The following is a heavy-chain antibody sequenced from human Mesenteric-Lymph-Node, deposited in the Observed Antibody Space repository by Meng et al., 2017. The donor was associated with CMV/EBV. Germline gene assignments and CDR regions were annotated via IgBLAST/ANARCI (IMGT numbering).Heavy chain of an antibody. CDR3: ARDWIRDF. J-gene: IGHJ4*02. CDR1: GFTFRTYA. D-gene: IGHD1-1*01. V-gene: IGHV3-21*01. Sequence: GGSLRLSCAASGFTFRTYAMDWVRQAPGKGLEWVSSISSDTHYKYYGDSVKGRFAISRDDAKNSLYLQMNSLRVEDTAVYYCARDWIRDFWGQGTLVTVSS. CDR2: ISSDTHYK.